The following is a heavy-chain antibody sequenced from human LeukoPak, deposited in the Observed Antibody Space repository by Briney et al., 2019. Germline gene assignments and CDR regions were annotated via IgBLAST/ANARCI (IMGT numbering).Heavy chain of an antibody. CDR2: ISYDGSNK. V-gene: IGHV3-30*01. D-gene: IGHD6-13*01. J-gene: IGHJ4*02. Sequence: GGSLRLSCAASGFTFSSYAMHWVRQAPGKGLEWVAVISYDGSNKYYADSVKGRFTISRDNSKNTLYLQMNSLRAGDTAVYYCARVDLAAAGYWGQGTLVTVSS. CDR1: GFTFSSYA. CDR3: ARVDLAAAGY.